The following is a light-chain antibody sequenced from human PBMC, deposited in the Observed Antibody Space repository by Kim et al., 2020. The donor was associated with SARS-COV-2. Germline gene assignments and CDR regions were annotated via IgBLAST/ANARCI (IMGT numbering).Light chain of an antibody. J-gene: IGLJ1*01. CDR1: SLRRYY. Sequence: SSELTQDPAVSVALGQTVRITCQGDSLRRYYASWYQQKPGQAPVLVIYGKNNRPSGIPDRFSGSSSGNTASLTITGAQAEDEADYYCNSRDSIGNHYVFG. CDR3: NSRDSIGNHYV. CDR2: GKN. V-gene: IGLV3-19*01.